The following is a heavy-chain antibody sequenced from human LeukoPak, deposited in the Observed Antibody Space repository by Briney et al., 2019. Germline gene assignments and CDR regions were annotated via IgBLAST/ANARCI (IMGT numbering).Heavy chain of an antibody. CDR3: AKKKTDYSYPSSFDY. D-gene: IGHD4-11*01. CDR1: GFTFSDTW. Sequence: GGSLRLSCAASGFTFSDTWMHWVRQAPGEGLVWVSRIRSDGSDTRYAESVKGRFTISRDNAKNTLYLQMNSLRAEDTAVYYCAKKKTDYSYPSSFDYWGQGTLVTVSS. CDR2: IRSDGSDT. J-gene: IGHJ4*02. V-gene: IGHV3-74*01.